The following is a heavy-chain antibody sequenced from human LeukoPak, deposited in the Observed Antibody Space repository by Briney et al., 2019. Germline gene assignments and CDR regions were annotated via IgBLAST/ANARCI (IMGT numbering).Heavy chain of an antibody. J-gene: IGHJ4*02. CDR1: GGSFSGYY. V-gene: IGHV4-34*01. CDR2: INHSGST. CDR3: ARELPQRYSYGFPPREYYFDY. D-gene: IGHD5-18*01. Sequence: SETLSLTCADYGGSFSGYYWSWIRQPPGKGLEWIGEINHSGSTNYNPSLKSRVTISVDTSKNQFSLKLSSVTAADTAVYYCARELPQRYSYGFPPREYYFDYWGQGTLVTVSS.